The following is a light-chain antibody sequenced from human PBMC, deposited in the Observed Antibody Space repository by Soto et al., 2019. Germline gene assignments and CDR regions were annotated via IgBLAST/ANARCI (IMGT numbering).Light chain of an antibody. CDR3: SSYKSSSTPYL. Sequence: QSALTQPASVSGSPGQSITISCTGTSSDVGGYNYVSWYQQHPGKAPKLMIYEVSNRPSGVSNRFSGSKSGNTASLTISGLQAEDEADYYCSSYKSSSTPYLFGSGTNFAVL. CDR1: SSDVGGYNY. V-gene: IGLV2-14*01. J-gene: IGLJ1*01. CDR2: EVS.